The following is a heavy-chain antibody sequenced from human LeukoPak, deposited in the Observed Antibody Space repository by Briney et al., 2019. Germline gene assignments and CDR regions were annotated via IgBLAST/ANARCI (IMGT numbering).Heavy chain of an antibody. D-gene: IGHD1-26*01. CDR2: INHSGST. CDR1: GGSFSGYY. Sequence: SETLSLTCAVYGGSFSGYYWSWIRQPPGKGLERIGEINHSGSTNYNPSLKSRVTISVDTSKNQFSLKLSSVAAADTAVYYCARSIVGANWFDPWGQGTLVTVSS. V-gene: IGHV4-34*01. CDR3: ARSIVGANWFDP. J-gene: IGHJ5*02.